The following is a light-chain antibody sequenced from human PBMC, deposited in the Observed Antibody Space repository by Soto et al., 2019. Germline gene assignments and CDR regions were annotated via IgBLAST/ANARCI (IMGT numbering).Light chain of an antibody. CDR2: GAS. CDR1: QSVSSSY. CDR3: QQRSNWGIT. V-gene: IGKV3D-20*02. J-gene: IGKJ5*01. Sequence: EIVLAPTPGPPSCPTRTQTTPSRRASQSVSSSYLAWYQQKPGQAPRLLIYGASNRATGIPDRFSGSGSGTDFTLTISRLEPEDFAVYYCQQRSNWGITFGQGTRLEIK.